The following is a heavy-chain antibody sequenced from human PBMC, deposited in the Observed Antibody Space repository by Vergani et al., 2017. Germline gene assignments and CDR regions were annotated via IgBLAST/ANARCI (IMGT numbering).Heavy chain of an antibody. V-gene: IGHV3-23*01. J-gene: IGHJ4*02. CDR3: AKDPFSGMPGY. CDR1: GFTFSSYA. Sequence: EVQLLESGGGLVQPGESLRLSCAASGFTFSSYAMSWVRQAPGKGLEWVSTISGSGDSTYYADSVKGRFTISRDNSKSTLNLQMSSLRADDTAVYYCAKDPFSGMPGYWGQGTLVTVSS. D-gene: IGHD2-2*01. CDR2: ISGSGDST.